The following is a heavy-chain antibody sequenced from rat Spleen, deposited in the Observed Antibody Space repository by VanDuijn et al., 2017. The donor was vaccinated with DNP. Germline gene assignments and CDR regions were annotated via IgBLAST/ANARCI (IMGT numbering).Heavy chain of an antibody. CDR1: GFTFSFYG. CDR2: ISNGGGST. J-gene: IGHJ4*01. Sequence: EVQLVESGGGLVQPGRSLKLSCAASGFTFSFYGMAWVRQAPKKGLEWVASISNGGGSTYYPDSVKGRFTISRDNAKNTLYLQMNSLRSEDTATYYCAREEQLSLYYAMDAWGQGTSVTVSS. V-gene: IGHV5S13*01. CDR3: AREEQLSLYYAMDA. D-gene: IGHD1-2*01.